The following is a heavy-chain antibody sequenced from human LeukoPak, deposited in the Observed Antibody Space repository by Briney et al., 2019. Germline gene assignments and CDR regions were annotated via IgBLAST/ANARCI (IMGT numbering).Heavy chain of an antibody. Sequence: GGSLRLSCAASGYTFTSYYMHWVRQAPGQGLEWMGIINPSGGSTSYAQKFQGRVTMTRDTSTSTVYMELSSLRSEDTAVYYCARDEARNYYDAFDIWGQGTMVTVSS. D-gene: IGHD3-10*01. J-gene: IGHJ3*02. CDR1: GYTFTSYY. V-gene: IGHV1-46*01. CDR2: INPSGGST. CDR3: ARDEARNYYDAFDI.